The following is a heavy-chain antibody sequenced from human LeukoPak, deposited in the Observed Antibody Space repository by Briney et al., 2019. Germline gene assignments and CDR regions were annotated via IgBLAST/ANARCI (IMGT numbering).Heavy chain of an antibody. CDR2: IYYSGST. D-gene: IGHD1-26*01. J-gene: IGHJ4*02. CDR1: GGSISNKY. V-gene: IGHV4-59*01. CDR3: AREVRHSGYFQY. Sequence: SETLSLTCTVSGGSISNKYWSWIRQPPGKGLEWIGYIYYSGSTNYNPSLKSRVTISVDTSKNQFSLRLTSVTAADTAVYYCAREVRHSGYFQYWGQGSLVTVSS.